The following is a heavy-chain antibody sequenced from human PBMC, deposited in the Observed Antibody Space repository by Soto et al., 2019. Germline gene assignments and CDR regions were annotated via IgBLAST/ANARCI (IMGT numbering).Heavy chain of an antibody. CDR1: GGSLSSYY. J-gene: IGHJ6*02. CDR3: ARGWWAPEGYLMDV. D-gene: IGHD2-15*01. V-gene: IGHV4-59*08. Sequence: ETLSLTCTVSGGSLSSYYWSWIRQAPGKGLESLGYIYYSESINYNPSFKSRVTISVDTSRNQFFLTLNSMTAEDTAVYYCARGWWAPEGYLMDVWGQGTTVTVSS. CDR2: IYYSESI.